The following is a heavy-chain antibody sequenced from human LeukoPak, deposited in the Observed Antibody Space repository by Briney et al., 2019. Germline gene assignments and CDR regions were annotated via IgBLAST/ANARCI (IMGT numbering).Heavy chain of an antibody. D-gene: IGHD5-24*01. V-gene: IGHV3-30*04. CDR2: ISYDGSNK. CDR3: ARESPRSRWLHNYNGDYFDY. J-gene: IGHJ4*02. Sequence: GGSLRLSCAASGFTFSSYAMHWVRQAPGKGLEWVTVISYDGSNKYYADPVKGRFTISRDSSKNTLFLQMNSLRAEDTAVYYCARESPRSRWLHNYNGDYFDYWGQGTLVTVSS. CDR1: GFTFSSYA.